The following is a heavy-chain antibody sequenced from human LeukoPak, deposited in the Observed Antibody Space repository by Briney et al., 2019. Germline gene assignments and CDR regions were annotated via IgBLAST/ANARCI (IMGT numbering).Heavy chain of an antibody. J-gene: IGHJ4*02. D-gene: IGHD3-9*01. V-gene: IGHV4-59*08. CDR2: IYYTGST. Sequence: PSETLSLTCTVSGASMSDYYWSRIRQPPGKGLEWIGYIYYTGSTNYNPSLKSRVTMSVDTSKNQISLKLSSVTAADSAVYYCVRRVRYFGQNDYWGQGTLVTVSS. CDR3: VRRVRYFGQNDY. CDR1: GASMSDYY.